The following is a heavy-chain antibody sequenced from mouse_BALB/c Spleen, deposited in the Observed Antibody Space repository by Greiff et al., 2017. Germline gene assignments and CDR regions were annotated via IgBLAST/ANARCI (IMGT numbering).Heavy chain of an antibody. CDR1: GYTFTSYT. Sequence: VQLQQSAAELARPGASVKMSCKASGYTFTSYTMHWVKQRPGQGLEWIGYINPSSGYTEYNQKFKDKTTLTADKSSSTAYMQLSSLTSEDSAVYYCARNPVTGTKAWFAYWGQGTLVTVSA. V-gene: IGHV1-4*02. D-gene: IGHD4-1*01. CDR3: ARNPVTGTKAWFAY. J-gene: IGHJ3*01. CDR2: INPSSGYT.